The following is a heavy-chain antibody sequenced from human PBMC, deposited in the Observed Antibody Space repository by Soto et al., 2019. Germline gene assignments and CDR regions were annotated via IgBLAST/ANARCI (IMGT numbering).Heavy chain of an antibody. Sequence: KTSEPLSLPCTVYGGSFGDYYWAWVRQSPGKGLEWIGEMDPSGDTIYSASLKPGVAISNDTSKNQFSLKLTSVTAADTATYYCASGPYSRGEGATNPSYWGQGTPVTVSS. V-gene: IGHV4-34*01. CDR2: MDPSGDT. CDR3: ASGPYSRGEGATNPSY. D-gene: IGHD1-26*01. CDR1: GGSFGDYY. J-gene: IGHJ4*02.